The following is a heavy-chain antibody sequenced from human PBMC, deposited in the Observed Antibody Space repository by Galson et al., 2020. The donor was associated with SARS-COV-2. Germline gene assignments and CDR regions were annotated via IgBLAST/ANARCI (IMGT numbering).Heavy chain of an antibody. CDR1: GYTFSSYG. Sequence: ASVKVSCKASGYTFSSYGITWVRQAPGQGLEWMGWITAYNGNTRYPQKFQGRVTMTTDTSASTAYMALRRLRSDDKAMYYCATSYKTYSYDGTGFSSDFWGQGTLVTVS. D-gene: IGHD3-22*01. J-gene: IGHJ4*02. CDR3: ATSYKTYSYDGTGFSSDF. CDR2: ITAYNGNT. V-gene: IGHV1-18*01.